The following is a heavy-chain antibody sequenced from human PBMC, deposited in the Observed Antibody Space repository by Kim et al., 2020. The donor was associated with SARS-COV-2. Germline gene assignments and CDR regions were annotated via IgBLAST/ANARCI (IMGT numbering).Heavy chain of an antibody. Sequence: NPALKSRVTISVDTSKNQFSLKLSSVTAADTAVYYCARREWLRGENWFDPWGQGTLVTVSS. V-gene: IGHV4-39*01. D-gene: IGHD5-12*01. CDR3: ARREWLRGENWFDP. J-gene: IGHJ5*02.